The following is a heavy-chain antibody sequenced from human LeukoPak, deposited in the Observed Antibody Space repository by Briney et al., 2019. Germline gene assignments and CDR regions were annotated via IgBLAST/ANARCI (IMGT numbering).Heavy chain of an antibody. J-gene: IGHJ4*02. Sequence: GESLKTSCKGSGYRFSNYWVAWVRQMPGKGLEWMGIIYPGDSETRYSPSFQGQVTISVDKSINTAYLQWSSLEASDTAMYYCARLILTYNWNYFDYWGQGTQVTVSS. CDR2: IYPGDSET. D-gene: IGHD1-20*01. V-gene: IGHV5-51*01. CDR3: ARLILTYNWNYFDY. CDR1: GYRFSNYW.